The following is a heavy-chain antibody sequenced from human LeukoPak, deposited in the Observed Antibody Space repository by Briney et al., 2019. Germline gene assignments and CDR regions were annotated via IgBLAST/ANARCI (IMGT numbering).Heavy chain of an antibody. Sequence: GGSLRLSCAASGFTFSSYAMSWVRQAPGKGLEWVSAISGSGGSTYYADSVKGRFTISRDNSKNTLFLQMNSLRAEDTAVYYCAKDSDYYGSGSSWFDPWGQGTLVTVSS. D-gene: IGHD3-10*01. CDR3: AKDSDYYGSGSSWFDP. CDR1: GFTFSSYA. V-gene: IGHV3-23*01. J-gene: IGHJ5*02. CDR2: ISGSGGST.